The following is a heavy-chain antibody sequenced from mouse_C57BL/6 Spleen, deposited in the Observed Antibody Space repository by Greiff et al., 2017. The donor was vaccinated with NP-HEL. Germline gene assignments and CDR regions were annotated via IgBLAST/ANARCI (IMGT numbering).Heavy chain of an antibody. V-gene: IGHV1-59*01. CDR1: GYTFTSYW. D-gene: IGHD2-1*01. J-gene: IGHJ4*01. Sequence: QVQLQQPGAELVRPGTSVKLSCKASGYTFTSYWMHWVKQRPGQGLEWIGVIDPSDSYTNYNQKFKGKATLTVDTSSSTAYMQLSSLTSEDSAVYYCARYYGNSPYYAMDYWGQGTSVTVSS. CDR3: ARYYGNSPYYAMDY. CDR2: IDPSDSYT.